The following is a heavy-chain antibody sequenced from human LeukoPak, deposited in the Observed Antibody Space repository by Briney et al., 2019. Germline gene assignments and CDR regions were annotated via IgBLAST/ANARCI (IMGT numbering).Heavy chain of an antibody. CDR2: ISSSSSTI. Sequence: GGSLRLSCAASGFTFSSYSMNWVRQAPGKGLEWVSYISSSSSTIYYADSVKGRFTISRDNAKNSLYLQMNSLRAEDTAVYYCARDRGKGRYSLGYWGQGTLVTVSS. CDR3: ARDRGKGRYSLGY. CDR1: GFTFSSYS. J-gene: IGHJ4*02. V-gene: IGHV3-48*01. D-gene: IGHD5-18*01.